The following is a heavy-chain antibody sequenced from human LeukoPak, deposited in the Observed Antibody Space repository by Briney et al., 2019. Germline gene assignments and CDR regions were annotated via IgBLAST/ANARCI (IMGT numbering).Heavy chain of an antibody. J-gene: IGHJ5*02. Sequence: QTGGSLRLSCAASGFTFSSYAMHWVRQAPGKGLEWVAVISYDGSNKYYADSVKGRFTISRDNSKNTLYLQMNSLRAEDTAVYYCARGGDIVVVPAAMWAWFDPWGQGTLVTVSS. CDR1: GFTFSSYA. CDR2: ISYDGSNK. CDR3: ARGGDIVVVPAAMWAWFDP. D-gene: IGHD2-2*01. V-gene: IGHV3-30-3*01.